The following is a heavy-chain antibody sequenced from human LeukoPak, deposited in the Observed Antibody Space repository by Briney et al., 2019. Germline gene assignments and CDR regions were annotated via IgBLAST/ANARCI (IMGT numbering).Heavy chain of an antibody. D-gene: IGHD3-10*01. CDR2: IYYSGST. V-gene: IGHV4-59*07. Sequence: SDTLSLTCTVSGDSISGHYWSWIRQPPGTGLEWIGYIYYSGSTDYNPSLKSRVTISVDTSKNQFSLKLSSVTAADTAVYYCARTYHYGSGSYFLFDFWGQGTLVTVSS. CDR1: GDSISGHY. CDR3: ARTYHYGSGSYFLFDF. J-gene: IGHJ4*02.